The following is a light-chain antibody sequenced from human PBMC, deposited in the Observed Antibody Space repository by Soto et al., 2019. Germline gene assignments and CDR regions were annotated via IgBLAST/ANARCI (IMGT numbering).Light chain of an antibody. V-gene: IGKV3-20*01. Sequence: EIALTQSPGTLSLSPGERATLSCRASQSVSSSYLAWYQQKPGQAPRRLIYGTPSRATGIPDRLSGSGSGTDFTLNISRLDLEDFAVYFCQYYGGSLLVTMGQGTRLDIK. CDR3: QYYGGSLLVT. CDR2: GTP. J-gene: IGKJ5*01. CDR1: QSVSSSY.